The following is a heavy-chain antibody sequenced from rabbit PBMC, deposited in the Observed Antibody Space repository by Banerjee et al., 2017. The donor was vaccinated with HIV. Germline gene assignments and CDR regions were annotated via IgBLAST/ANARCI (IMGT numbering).Heavy chain of an antibody. CDR3: ARENLYAGYAGDL. J-gene: IGHJ6*01. D-gene: IGHD7-1*01. V-gene: IGHV1S7*01. Sequence: QLVESGGGLVTLGVSLKLSCKASGIDFSTYGITWVRQAPGKGLEWIACMDAGSSGSTNYASWVNGRFTISSHNAQNTLYLQLNSLTAADTATYFCARENLYAGYAGDLWGQGTLVTVS. CDR1: GIDFSTYG. CDR2: MDAGSSGST.